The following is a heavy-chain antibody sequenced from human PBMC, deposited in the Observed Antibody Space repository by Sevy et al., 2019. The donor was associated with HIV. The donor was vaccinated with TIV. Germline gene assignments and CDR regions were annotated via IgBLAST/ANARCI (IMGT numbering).Heavy chain of an antibody. CDR3: ARGNSGSFDY. CDR2: IKQDESEK. D-gene: IGHD3-22*01. Sequence: EGSLRLSCAASGFSFSSYWMRWVRQAPGKGLEWVANIKQDESEKYYVASVKGRFTISRDNAKNSVYLQMNSLRPEDTAIYYCARGNSGSFDYWGQGTLVTVSS. CDR1: GFSFSSYW. V-gene: IGHV3-7*04. J-gene: IGHJ4*02.